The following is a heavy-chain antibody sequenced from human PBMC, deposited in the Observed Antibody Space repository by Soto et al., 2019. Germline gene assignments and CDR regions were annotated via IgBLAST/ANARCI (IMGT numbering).Heavy chain of an antibody. V-gene: IGHV3-7*04. D-gene: IGHD2-21*01. CDR3: ARDLSSSCGGGWCDALDR. CDR1: GFTFKSDW. J-gene: IGHJ3*01. CDR2: IKGDGTKE. Sequence: EVQLVESGGGMVQPGRSLRLSCVGSGFTFKSDWMTWVRQAPGKGLEWVANIKGDGTKENYVDSVKGRFTISRDNAKKSWYLQMSRLRVEDTAVYYCARDLSSSCGGGWCDALDRWGEGTVV.